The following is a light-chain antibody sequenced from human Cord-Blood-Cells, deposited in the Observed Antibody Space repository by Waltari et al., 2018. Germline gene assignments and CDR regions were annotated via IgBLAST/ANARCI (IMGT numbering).Light chain of an antibody. Sequence: ILSTSPPAPLSFFPGERATLSCGARQSVISHYLAWYQHKPRLAPRILLNDASTRATGIPDRFSGSGSGTDFTLTISRLEAEDFAVYYCQQYGSSLWTFGQETKVEIK. CDR3: QQYGSSLWT. CDR1: QSVISHY. V-gene: IGKV3D-20*01. J-gene: IGKJ1*01. CDR2: DAS.